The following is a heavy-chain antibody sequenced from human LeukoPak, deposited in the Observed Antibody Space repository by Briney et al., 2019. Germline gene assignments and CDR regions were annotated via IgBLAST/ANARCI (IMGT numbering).Heavy chain of an antibody. CDR1: GYTFSNYG. V-gene: IGHV1-18*01. J-gene: IGHJ3*02. CDR2: ISTYNGNT. D-gene: IGHD3-10*01. CDR3: ARVNWGYYGSGSQVAFDI. Sequence: ASVKVSCKASGYTFSNYGISWVRQAPGRGLEWMGWISTYNGNTNYAQNLQGRVTMTTDTSTSSAYMELRSLRSDDTAVYYCARVNWGYYGSGSQVAFDIWGQGTMVTVSS.